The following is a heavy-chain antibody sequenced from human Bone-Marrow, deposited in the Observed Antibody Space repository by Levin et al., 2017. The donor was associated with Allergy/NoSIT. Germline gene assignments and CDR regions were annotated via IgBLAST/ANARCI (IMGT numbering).Heavy chain of an antibody. CDR2: TSGSGATP. Sequence: GESLKISCEASGFTFSSYAMTWLRQTPGKGLEWVSSTSGSGATPYYADSVQGRFTISRDSSRNTLWLQMNSLRADDTALYYCAKGPNYGGNPDYFDSWGQGSQVTVSS. J-gene: IGHJ4*02. CDR3: AKGPNYGGNPDYFDS. V-gene: IGHV3-23*01. CDR1: GFTFSSYA. D-gene: IGHD4-23*01.